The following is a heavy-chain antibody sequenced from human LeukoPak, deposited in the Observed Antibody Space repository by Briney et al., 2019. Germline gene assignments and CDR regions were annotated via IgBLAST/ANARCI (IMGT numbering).Heavy chain of an antibody. Sequence: GGSLRLSCAASGFTFNGYWIQCVPQAPGKGLVWVSRINSDGSGTSDADFVKGRFTISRDNSKNTLNLQMNYLRAEDTAVYYCAKESLGPGRYDSSCYYHETYYYYHMHVWGRGTTVTVSS. CDR2: INSDGSGT. V-gene: IGHV3-74*01. D-gene: IGHD3-22*01. CDR3: AKESLGPGRYDSSCYYHETYYYYHMHV. CDR1: GFTFNGYW. J-gene: IGHJ6*01.